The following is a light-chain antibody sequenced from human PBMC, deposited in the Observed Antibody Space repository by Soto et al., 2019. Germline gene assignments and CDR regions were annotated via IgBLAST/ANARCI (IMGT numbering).Light chain of an antibody. V-gene: IGKV1-9*01. CDR1: QGISSY. Sequence: DIQLTQSPSFLSASVGDRVTITCRASQGISSYLAWYQQRPGKAPKLLIYGASTLQSGVPSRFSGSGSGTAFTLPISSLQPEDFTPYYCQQFNIYPITFGGGTKVEIK. J-gene: IGKJ4*01. CDR3: QQFNIYPIT. CDR2: GAS.